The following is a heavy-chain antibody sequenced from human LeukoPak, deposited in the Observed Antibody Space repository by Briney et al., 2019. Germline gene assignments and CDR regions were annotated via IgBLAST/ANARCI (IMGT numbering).Heavy chain of an antibody. Sequence: ASVKVSCKASGGTFSSYAISWVRQAPGQGLEWMGRIIPIFGTANYAQKFQGRVTITADESTSTAYMELSSLRSEDTAVYYCAIGGNWHGGVDPWGQGTLVTVSS. J-gene: IGHJ5*02. CDR2: IIPIFGTA. D-gene: IGHD4-23*01. CDR3: AIGGNWHGGVDP. CDR1: GGTFSSYA. V-gene: IGHV1-69*13.